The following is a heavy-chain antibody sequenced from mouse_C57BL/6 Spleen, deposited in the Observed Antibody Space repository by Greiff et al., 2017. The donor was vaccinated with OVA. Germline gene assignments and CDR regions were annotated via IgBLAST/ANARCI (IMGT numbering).Heavy chain of an antibody. D-gene: IGHD2-2*01. CDR2: IRSKSSNYAT. V-gene: IGHV10-3*01. CDR1: GFTFNTYA. J-gene: IGHJ3*01. Sequence: DVMLVESGGGLVQPKGSLKLSCAASGFTFNTYAMHWVRQAPGKGLEWVARIRSKSSNYATYYADSVKDRFTISRDDSQSMLYLQMNNLKTKDTAMYYCVSGGGYDDGWDFSYWGQGTMVTVSA. CDR3: VSGGGYDDGWDFSY.